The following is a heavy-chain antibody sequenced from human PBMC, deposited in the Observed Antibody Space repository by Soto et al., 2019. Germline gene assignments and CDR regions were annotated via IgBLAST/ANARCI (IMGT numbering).Heavy chain of an antibody. CDR1: GGSISSYY. D-gene: IGHD3-22*01. J-gene: IGHJ4*02. Sequence: SETLSLTCTVSGGSISSYYWSWIRQPPGKGLEWIGYIYYSGSTNYNPSLKSRVTISVDTSKNQFSLKLSSVTAADTAVYYCARGGYYYDSSGYESPRPTERYFDYWGQGTLVTVSS. CDR3: ARGGYYYDSSGYESPRPTERYFDY. V-gene: IGHV4-59*01. CDR2: IYYSGST.